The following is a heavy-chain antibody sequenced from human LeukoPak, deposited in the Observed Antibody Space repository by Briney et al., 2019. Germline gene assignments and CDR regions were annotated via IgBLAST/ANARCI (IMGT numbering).Heavy chain of an antibody. Sequence: GGSLRLSCPASGFTFSAYFMHWVRQAPGKGLEYVSSISSNEYDTYYADSVKGRFTISRDNSKNTLFLQMSSLRAEGTAVYYCVKDLNGTWSFDYWGQGTLVTVSS. V-gene: IGHV3-64D*06. D-gene: IGHD2-8*01. CDR2: ISSNEYDT. CDR1: GFTFSAYF. J-gene: IGHJ4*02. CDR3: VKDLNGTWSFDY.